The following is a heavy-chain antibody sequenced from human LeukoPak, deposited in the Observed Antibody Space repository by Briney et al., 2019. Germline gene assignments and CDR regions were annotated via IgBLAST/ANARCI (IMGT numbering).Heavy chain of an antibody. CDR2: IYYSGST. V-gene: IGHV4-59*08. D-gene: IGHD3-16*02. CDR1: GGSISSYY. Sequence: SETLSLTCTVSGGSISSYYRSWIRQPPGKGLEWIGYIYYSGSTNYNPSLKSRVTISVDTSKNQFSLNLSSVTAPDTAVYYSARLRIGYVWGSYRSHNPNYYFDYWGQGTLVTVSS. CDR3: ARLRIGYVWGSYRSHNPNYYFDY. J-gene: IGHJ4*02.